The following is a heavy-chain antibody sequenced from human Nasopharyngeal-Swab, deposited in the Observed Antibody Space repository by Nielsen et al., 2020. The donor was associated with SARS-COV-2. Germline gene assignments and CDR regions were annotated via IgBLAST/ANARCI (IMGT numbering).Heavy chain of an antibody. CDR3: ARDLGGYDILTGYYHYYYYMDV. CDR2: IYYSGST. Sequence: RLAPGKGLEWVGYIYYSGSTNYNPSLKSRVTISVDTSKNQFSLKLSSVTAADTAVYYCARDLGGYDILTGYYHYYYYMDVWGKGTTVTVSS. J-gene: IGHJ6*03. D-gene: IGHD3-9*01. V-gene: IGHV4-59*01.